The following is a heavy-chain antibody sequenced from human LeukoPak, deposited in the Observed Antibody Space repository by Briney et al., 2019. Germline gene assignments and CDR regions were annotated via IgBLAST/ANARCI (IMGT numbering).Heavy chain of an antibody. J-gene: IGHJ5*02. Sequence: KASETLSLTRTVSGGSISSYYWSWIRQPAGKGLEWIGRVHTSGSTNYNPSLKSRVTMSIDTSKNQFSLNLSSVTAADTAVYYCARAVGSSYCSGGSCYSCRFDPWGQGTQVTVSS. CDR1: GGSISSYY. CDR2: VHTSGST. V-gene: IGHV4-4*07. D-gene: IGHD2-15*01. CDR3: ARAVGSSYCSGGSCYSCRFDP.